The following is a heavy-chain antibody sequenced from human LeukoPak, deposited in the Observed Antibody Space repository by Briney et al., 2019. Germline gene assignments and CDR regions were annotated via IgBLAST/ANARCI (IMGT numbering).Heavy chain of an antibody. CDR1: GYSISSGYY. CDR2: IYHSGST. Sequence: KPSETLSLTCAVSGYSISSGYYWGWIRQPPGKGLEWIGSIYHSGSTYYNPSLKSRVTISVDTSKSQFSLKLSSVTAADTAVYYCARDPYYYGSGSEFDYWGQGTLVTVSS. V-gene: IGHV4-38-2*02. J-gene: IGHJ4*02. D-gene: IGHD3-10*01. CDR3: ARDPYYYGSGSEFDY.